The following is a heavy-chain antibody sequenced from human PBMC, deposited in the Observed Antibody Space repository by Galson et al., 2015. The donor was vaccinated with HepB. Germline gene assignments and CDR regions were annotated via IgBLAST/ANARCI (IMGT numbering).Heavy chain of an antibody. J-gene: IGHJ4*02. CDR1: GGTFRNYA. CDR3: AREPMVQGPYDS. D-gene: IGHD3-10*01. CDR2: IVPVLEIA. V-gene: IGHV1-69*10. Sequence: SVKVSCKASGGTFRNYAINWVRQAPGQGLEWVGGIVPVLEIANNAQKFQGRVTITADKSTSTAYMELSSLTFEDTAMYYCAREPMVQGPYDSWGQGTLVTVSS.